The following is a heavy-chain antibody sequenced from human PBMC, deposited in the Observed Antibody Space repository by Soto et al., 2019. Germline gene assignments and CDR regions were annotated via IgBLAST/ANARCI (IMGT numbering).Heavy chain of an antibody. CDR1: GGSFSGYY. CDR3: ARGLWFGELLYYYYYYGMDV. J-gene: IGHJ6*02. D-gene: IGHD3-10*01. CDR2: INHSGST. V-gene: IGHV4-34*01. Sequence: PSETLSLTCAVYGGSFSGYYWSWIRQPPGKGLEWIGEINHSGSTNYNPSLKSRVTISVDTSKNQFSLKLSSVTAADTAVHYCARGLWFGELLYYYYYYGMDVWGQGTTVTVSS.